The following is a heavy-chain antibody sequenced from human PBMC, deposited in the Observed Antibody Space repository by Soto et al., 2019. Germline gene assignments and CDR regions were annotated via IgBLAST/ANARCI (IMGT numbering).Heavy chain of an antibody. J-gene: IGHJ5*02. CDR2: TYYRSKWYN. V-gene: IGHV6-1*01. Sequence: SQTLSLTCAISGDSVSSNSAAWNWIRQSRSRGLEWLGRTYYRSKWYNDYAVSVKSRITINPDTSKNQFSLQLNSVTPEDTAVYYCARASDHYGDYEGYNWFGPWGQGTLVTVSS. D-gene: IGHD4-17*01. CDR3: ARASDHYGDYEGYNWFGP. CDR1: GDSVSSNSAA.